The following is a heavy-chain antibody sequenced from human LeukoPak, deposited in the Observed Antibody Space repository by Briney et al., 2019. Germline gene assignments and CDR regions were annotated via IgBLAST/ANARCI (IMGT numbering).Heavy chain of an antibody. CDR1: GYTFTGYY. V-gene: IGHV1-2*02. D-gene: IGHD3-22*01. Sequence: GASVKVSCKASGYTFTGYYMHWVRQAPGQGLEWMGWINPNSGGTNYAQKFQGRVTMTRDTSISTAYMELSRLRSDGTAVYYCAREGASGYHNWFDPWGQGTLVTVSS. CDR2: INPNSGGT. J-gene: IGHJ5*02. CDR3: AREGASGYHNWFDP.